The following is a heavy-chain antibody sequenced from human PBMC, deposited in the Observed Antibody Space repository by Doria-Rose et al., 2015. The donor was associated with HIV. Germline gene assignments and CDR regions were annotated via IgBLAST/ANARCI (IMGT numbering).Heavy chain of an antibody. CDR1: GVSLSSPGMG. J-gene: IGHJ4*02. CDR3: ARIKSSRWYHKYYFDF. D-gene: IGHD6-13*01. CDR2: IFSDDER. Sequence: HVTLKESGPVLVKPTETLTLTCTVSGVSLSSPGMGVSWIRQPPGKALEWLANIFSDDERSYKTSLKLRLTISRGASKSQVVLTMTDMDPVDTATYYCARIKSSRWYHKYYFDFWGQGTLVIVSA. V-gene: IGHV2-26*01.